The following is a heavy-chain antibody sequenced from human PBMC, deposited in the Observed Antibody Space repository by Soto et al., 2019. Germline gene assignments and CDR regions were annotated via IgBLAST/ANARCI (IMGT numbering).Heavy chain of an antibody. CDR1: GYTFTGYY. V-gene: IGHV1-2*02. CDR3: ARSGGWELRTRWFDP. J-gene: IGHJ5*02. Sequence: ASVKVSCKASGYTFTGYYMHWVRQAPGQGLEWMGWINPNSGGTNYAQKFQGRVTMTRDTSISTAYMELSRLRSDDTAVYYCARSGGWELRTRWFDPWGQGTMVTVYS. D-gene: IGHD1-26*01. CDR2: INPNSGGT.